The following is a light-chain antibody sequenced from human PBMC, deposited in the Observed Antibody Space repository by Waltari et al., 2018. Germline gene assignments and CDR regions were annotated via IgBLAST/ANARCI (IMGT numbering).Light chain of an antibody. J-gene: IGLJ2*01. CDR3: SSYTTTSTLLVV. Sequence: QSALTQPASVSGSPGQSTTISCTGTSSDIGSYNYVSRYHHHPGKAPKLMIFDVNNRPSGVSDRFSGSKSGNTASLTISGLQAEDEADYYCSSYTTTSTLLVVFGGGTKLTVL. CDR2: DVN. V-gene: IGLV2-14*03. CDR1: SSDIGSYNY.